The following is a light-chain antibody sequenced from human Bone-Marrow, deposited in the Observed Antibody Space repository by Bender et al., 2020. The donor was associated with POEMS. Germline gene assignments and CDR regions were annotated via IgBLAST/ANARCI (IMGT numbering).Light chain of an antibody. CDR1: ISDVGSYNL. CDR3: SSYRLPENWV. J-gene: IGLJ3*02. CDR2: EVS. Sequence: QSALTQPASVSGSPGQSITISCTGTISDVGSYNLVSWYQQYPGKAPKTMIYEVSKRPSGVSSRFSGSKSGNTASLTISGLQAEDEADYYCSSYRLPENWVFGGGTKLTVL. V-gene: IGLV2-14*02.